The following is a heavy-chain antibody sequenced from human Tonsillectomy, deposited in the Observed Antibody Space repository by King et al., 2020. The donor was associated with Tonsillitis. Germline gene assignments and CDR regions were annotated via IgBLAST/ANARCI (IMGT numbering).Heavy chain of an antibody. D-gene: IGHD6-19*01. J-gene: IGHJ6*02. CDR3: ASAVEAVAGTGMDV. Sequence: QLVQSGAEVKKPGASVKVSCKASGYTFTNCPMHWVRQAPGQRLEWMGWINAGNGNTKYSQKFQGRVTITRDTSASTAYMEVRSLRSEDTAVYYCASAVEAVAGTGMDVWGQGTTVTVSS. CDR1: GYTFTNCP. V-gene: IGHV1-3*01. CDR2: INAGNGNT.